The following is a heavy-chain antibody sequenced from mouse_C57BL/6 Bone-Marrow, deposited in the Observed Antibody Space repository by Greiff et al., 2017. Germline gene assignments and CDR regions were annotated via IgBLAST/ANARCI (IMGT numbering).Heavy chain of an antibody. J-gene: IGHJ2*01. D-gene: IGHD1-1*01. V-gene: IGHV5-6*01. CDR1: GFTFSSYG. CDR3: ARRGYGSNFDY. CDR2: ISSGGSYT. Sequence: VQLKESGGDLVKPGGSLKLSCAASGFTFSSYGMSWVRQTPDKRLEWVATISSGGSYTYYPDSVKGRFTISRDNAQNTLYLQMSSLKSEDTAMYYCARRGYGSNFDYWGQGTTLTVSS.